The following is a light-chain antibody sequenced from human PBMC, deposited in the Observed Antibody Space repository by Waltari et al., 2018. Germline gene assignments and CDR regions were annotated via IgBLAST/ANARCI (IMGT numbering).Light chain of an antibody. V-gene: IGLV3-19*01. J-gene: IGLJ1*01. CDR1: SLRKYY. CDR3: TSRDSSGYRHV. Sequence: SSELTQDPAVSVALGQTVRITCQGDSLRKYYATWYQQKPGQAPVLVIFGENKRPSGIQDRFSGSSSGNTASLTSTGAQAEEEADYHCTSRDSSGYRHVFGTGTKVTVL. CDR2: GEN.